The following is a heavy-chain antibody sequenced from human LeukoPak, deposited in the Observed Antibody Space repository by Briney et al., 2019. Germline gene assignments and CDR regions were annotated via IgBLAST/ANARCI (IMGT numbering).Heavy chain of an antibody. CDR2: VNHGEDT. V-gene: IGHV4-34*01. CDR3: ARAAWNGGGGFDP. Sequence: SETLSLTCAVYNGSFSGYHWSWIRQSPERGLEWIGEVNHGEDTNYNPSLRSRVAISLDTSKNHFSLKLRSVTAADTAVYNCARAAWNGGGGFDPWGQGTLVTVSS. J-gene: IGHJ5*02. CDR1: NGSFSGYH. D-gene: IGHD3-16*01.